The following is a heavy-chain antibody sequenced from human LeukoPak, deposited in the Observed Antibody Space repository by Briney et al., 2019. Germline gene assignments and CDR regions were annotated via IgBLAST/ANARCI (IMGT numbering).Heavy chain of an antibody. CDR1: GLTFSTYA. D-gene: IGHD5-24*01. V-gene: IGHV3-48*04. Sequence: GGSLRLSCAASGLTFSTYAINWVRQAPGKGLEWVSYISSSSSTIYYADSVKGRFTISRDNAKNSLYLQMNSLRAEDTAVYYCARAPTKGTTAIFDYWGQGTLVTVSS. CDR2: ISSSSSTI. J-gene: IGHJ4*02. CDR3: ARAPTKGTTAIFDY.